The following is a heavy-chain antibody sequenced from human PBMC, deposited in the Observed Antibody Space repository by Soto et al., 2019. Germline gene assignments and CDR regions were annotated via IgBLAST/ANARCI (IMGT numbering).Heavy chain of an antibody. J-gene: IGHJ5*02. Sequence: EVQLLESGGGLVQPGGSLRLSCAASGFTFSSYAMSWVRQAPGKGLEWVSAISGSGGSTYYADSVKGRFTISRDNSKNTLYLQMNSLRAEDTAVYYCAKDSTVTFQKPNWFDPWGQGTLVTVSS. CDR1: GFTFSSYA. CDR2: ISGSGGST. V-gene: IGHV3-23*01. D-gene: IGHD4-17*01. CDR3: AKDSTVTFQKPNWFDP.